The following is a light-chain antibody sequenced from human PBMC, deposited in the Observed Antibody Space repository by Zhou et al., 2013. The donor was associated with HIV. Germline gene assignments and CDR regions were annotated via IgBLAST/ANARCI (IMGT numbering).Light chain of an antibody. J-gene: IGKJ1*01. CDR3: QQFGSSPWT. CDR1: QSIGNF. CDR2: DAV. Sequence: EIVLTQSPATLSLSPGERATLSCRASQSIGNFLAWYQHKPGQAPRLLIYDAVNRATGIPARFSGSGSGTDFTLTISRLETEDFAVYYCQQFGSSPWTFGQGTKVEIK. V-gene: IGKV3-11*01.